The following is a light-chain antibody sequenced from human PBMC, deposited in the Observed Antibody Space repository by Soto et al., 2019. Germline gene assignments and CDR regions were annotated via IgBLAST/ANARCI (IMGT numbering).Light chain of an antibody. CDR3: QQYGSSLFT. CDR2: GTS. CDR1: QSVSSKY. J-gene: IGKJ3*01. Sequence: DIVLTQSPGTLSLSPGERATLSCRASQSVSSKYLAWYQQKPGQPPRVLIYGTSIRATGIPERFSGGGSWTDFTLTITRLESEDFAVYYCQQYGSSLFTFGPGTKVDFK. V-gene: IGKV3-20*01.